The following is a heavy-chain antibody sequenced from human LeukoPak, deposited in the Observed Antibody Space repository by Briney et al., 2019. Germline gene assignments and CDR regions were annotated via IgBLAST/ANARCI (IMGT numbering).Heavy chain of an antibody. CDR1: GFTFSTYS. J-gene: IGHJ4*02. CDR3: ARFTYSGYEDFDY. Sequence: PGGSLRLSCAASGFTFSTYSMNWVRQAPGKGLEWVSYISSGSTTIYYADSVKGRFTISRDNAKNSLYLQMNSLRAEDTAVYYCARFTYSGYEDFDYWGQGTLVTVSS. V-gene: IGHV3-48*01. D-gene: IGHD5-12*01. CDR2: ISSGSTTI.